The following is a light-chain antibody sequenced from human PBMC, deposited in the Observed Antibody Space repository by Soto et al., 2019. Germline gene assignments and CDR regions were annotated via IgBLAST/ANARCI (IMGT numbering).Light chain of an antibody. Sequence: DNGVNQPPASVSLCAREGNTLSCGASQSVSSSRLAWYQQKPALAPRLLIYDGFLRATGIPDRFSGSGSGTDFTLTISILEPEHIAVYYCQEYATSPRTFGEGTKVDIK. V-gene: IGKV3D-20*01. CDR2: DGF. J-gene: IGKJ1*01. CDR1: QSVSSSR. CDR3: QEYATSPRT.